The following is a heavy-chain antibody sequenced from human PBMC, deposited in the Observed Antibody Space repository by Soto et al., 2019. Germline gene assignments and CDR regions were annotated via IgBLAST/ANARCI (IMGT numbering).Heavy chain of an antibody. CDR3: IYGGFYQNLQIMAL. J-gene: IGHJ6*02. CDR2: SRNKGYSYTT. D-gene: IGHD2-2*01. Sequence: PGGSLRLSCAASGFTFSDHFMDWVRQAPGKGPEWVGRSRNKGYSYTTEYAASVKGRFTISRDDSENTLFLQMNSLKTEDTAVYYCIYGGFYQNLQIMALWGQGTTVTVP. V-gene: IGHV3-72*01. CDR1: GFTFSDHF.